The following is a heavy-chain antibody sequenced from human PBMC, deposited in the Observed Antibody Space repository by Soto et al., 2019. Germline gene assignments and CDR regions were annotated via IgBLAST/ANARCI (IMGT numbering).Heavy chain of an antibody. CDR2: INTYNGNT. J-gene: IGHJ6*02. V-gene: IGHV1-18*01. CDR1: GYTFTRYG. Sequence: GASVKVSCKASGYTFTRYGIGWARQAPGQGLEWMGWINTYNGNTNYAQNVQGRVTLTTGTSTSTAYMELRSLRSNDTAIYYCAMVDVYVPHSQQDVWGQGTTVTVSS. CDR3: AMVDVYVPHSQQDV. D-gene: IGHD3-16*01.